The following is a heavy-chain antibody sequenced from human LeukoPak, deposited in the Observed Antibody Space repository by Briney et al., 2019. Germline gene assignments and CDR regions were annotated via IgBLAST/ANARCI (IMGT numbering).Heavy chain of an antibody. J-gene: IGHJ6*03. CDR2: FDPEDGET. CDR1: GYTLTELS. CDR3: ATGGSIGPYMDV. Sequence: ASVKVSCKVSGYTLTELSMHWVRQAPGKGLEWMGGFDPEDGETIYAQKFQGRVTMTEDTSTDTAYMELSSLRSEDTAVYYCATGGSIGPYMDVWAKGPRSPSP. V-gene: IGHV1-24*01.